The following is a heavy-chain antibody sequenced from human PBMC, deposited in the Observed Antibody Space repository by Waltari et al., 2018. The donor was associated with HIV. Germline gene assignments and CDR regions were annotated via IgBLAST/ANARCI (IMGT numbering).Heavy chain of an antibody. V-gene: IGHV1-8*02. CDR2: MNPNWGNT. CDR3: ARNSSAKGNRYFYYGLDV. CDR1: GYTFINFD. J-gene: IGHJ6*02. D-gene: IGHD3-22*01. Sequence: QVYLVQSGPEVKRPGASVKISCKAYGYTFINFDVNWVRQAPGQGPEWLGVMNPNWGNTASPYIFEERVTMTTDVSTATAYMEMSGLTPEDTAIYYCARNSSAKGNRYFYYGLDVWGQGTPVTV.